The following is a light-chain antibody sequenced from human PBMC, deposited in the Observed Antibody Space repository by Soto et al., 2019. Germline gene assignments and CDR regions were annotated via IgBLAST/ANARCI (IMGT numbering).Light chain of an antibody. CDR2: GAS. CDR1: QSVSSSY. Sequence: EIVLTQSPGTLSLSPGERATFSCRASQSVSSSYLAWYQQRPGQSPRLLIYGASTRATGIPARFSGSGSGTEFTLIISSLQSEDSAVYYCQQYNSWLWTFGQGTKVDIK. V-gene: IGKV3-15*01. CDR3: QQYNSWLWT. J-gene: IGKJ1*01.